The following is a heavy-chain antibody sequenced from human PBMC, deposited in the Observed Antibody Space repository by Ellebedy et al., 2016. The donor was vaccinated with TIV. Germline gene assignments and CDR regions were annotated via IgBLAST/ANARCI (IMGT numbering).Heavy chain of an antibody. CDR3: ARDVGFDAFDI. D-gene: IGHD1-26*01. V-gene: IGHV1-3*01. Sequence: AASVKVSCKASGYTFTSYAMHWVRQAPGQRLEWMGWINAGNGNTKYSQKLQGRVTMTTDTSTSTAYMELRSLRSDDTAVYYCARDVGFDAFDIWGQGTMVTVSS. CDR1: GYTFTSYA. CDR2: INAGNGNT. J-gene: IGHJ3*02.